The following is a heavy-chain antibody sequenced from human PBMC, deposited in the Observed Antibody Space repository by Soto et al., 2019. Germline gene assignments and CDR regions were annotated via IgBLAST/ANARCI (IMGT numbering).Heavy chain of an antibody. Sequence: QVQLVQSGAEVKKPGSSVKVSCKASGGSFSTYSISWVRQAPGQGLEWMGGIIPIFGTSNYAQKFQGRVTITADKSTNTAYMELSRLRSEDTAVYYCAITYGDYVVGAFDIGGQGTMVTVSS. CDR3: AITYGDYVVGAFDI. V-gene: IGHV1-69*06. D-gene: IGHD4-17*01. CDR1: GGSFSTYS. J-gene: IGHJ3*02. CDR2: IIPIFGTS.